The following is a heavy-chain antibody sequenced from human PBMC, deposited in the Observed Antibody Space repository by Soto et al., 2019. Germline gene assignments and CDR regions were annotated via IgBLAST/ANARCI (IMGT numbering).Heavy chain of an antibody. CDR3: ARGRYGDY. CDR2: ISAHNGNT. CDR1: GYTFTSYG. J-gene: IGHJ4*02. Sequence: QVHLVQSGAEVKKPGASVKVSCKASGYTFTSYGITWVRQAPGQGLEWMGWISAHNGNTDYAQKLQGRVIVTRDTSTSTPYMELRSLRSDDSAVYYCARGRYGDYWGQGARVIVSS. V-gene: IGHV1-18*01. D-gene: IGHD1-1*01.